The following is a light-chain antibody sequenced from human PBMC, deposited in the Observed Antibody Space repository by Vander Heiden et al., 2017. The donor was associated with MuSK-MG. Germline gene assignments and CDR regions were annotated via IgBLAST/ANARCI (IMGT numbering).Light chain of an antibody. V-gene: IGLV3-1*01. Sequence: SYEVTQPPSVSVSPGQTASITCSGDRLGDKYVCWYQQKPGQSPVLVIYEDKKRPSGIPERFSGSNSGSTATLTISGTQAVDEADYYCQAWDSTAMVFGGGTKVSVL. J-gene: IGLJ2*01. CDR2: EDK. CDR1: RLGDKY. CDR3: QAWDSTAMV.